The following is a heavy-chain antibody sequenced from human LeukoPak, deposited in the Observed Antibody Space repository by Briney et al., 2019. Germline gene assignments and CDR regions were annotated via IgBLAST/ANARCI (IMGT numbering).Heavy chain of an antibody. CDR3: AKEGDYGDYGPPFDY. CDR2: ISGSGGST. V-gene: IGHV3-23*01. J-gene: IGHJ4*02. CDR1: GFTVSSNY. Sequence: GGSLRLSCAASGFTVSSNYMSWVRQAPGKGLEWVSAISGSGGSTYYADSVKGRFTISRDNSKNTLYLQMNSLRAEDTAVYYCAKEGDYGDYGPPFDYWGQGTLVTVSS. D-gene: IGHD4-17*01.